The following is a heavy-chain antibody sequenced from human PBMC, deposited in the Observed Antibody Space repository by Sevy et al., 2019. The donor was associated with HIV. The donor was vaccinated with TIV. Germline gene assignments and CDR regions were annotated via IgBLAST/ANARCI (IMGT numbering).Heavy chain of an antibody. D-gene: IGHD1-1*01. CDR2: IIPIFGTA. Sequence: SVKVSCKASGGTFSSYAISWVRQAPGQGLAWMGGIIPIFGTAHYAQKFQGRVTITADESTSTAYMELSSLRSEDTAVYYCARGPLGGGTGRGDAWGQGTLVTVSS. V-gene: IGHV1-69*13. J-gene: IGHJ5*02. CDR3: ARGPLGGGTGRGDA. CDR1: GGTFSSYA.